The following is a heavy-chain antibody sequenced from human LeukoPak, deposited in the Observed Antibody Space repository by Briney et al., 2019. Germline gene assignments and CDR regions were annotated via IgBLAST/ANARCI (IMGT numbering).Heavy chain of an antibody. CDR3: AREASGYCSSTSCAP. CDR1: GGSISSGDYY. J-gene: IGHJ5*02. Sequence: PSETLSLTCTVSGGSISSGDYYWSWIRQPPGKGLVWIGYIYYSGSTYYNPSLKSRVTISVDTSKNQFSLKLSSVTAADTAVYYCAREASGYCSSTSCAPWGPGTLVTVSS. D-gene: IGHD2-2*01. V-gene: IGHV4-30-4*08. CDR2: IYYSGST.